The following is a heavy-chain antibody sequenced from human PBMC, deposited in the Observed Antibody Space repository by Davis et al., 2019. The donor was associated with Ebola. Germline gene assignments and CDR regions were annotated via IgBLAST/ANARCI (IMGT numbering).Heavy chain of an antibody. CDR2: ITSTSSYT. CDR1: GFTFSSYS. CDR3: ARDDCTSTSCLLDY. Sequence: GGSLRLSCAASGFTFSSYSMNWVRQAPGKGLEWVSYITSTSSYTNYADSVRGRFAISRDNAKNSLYLQMDSLRAEDTAVYYCARDDCTSTSCLLDYWGQGTLVTV. J-gene: IGHJ4*02. V-gene: IGHV3-21*05. D-gene: IGHD2-2*01.